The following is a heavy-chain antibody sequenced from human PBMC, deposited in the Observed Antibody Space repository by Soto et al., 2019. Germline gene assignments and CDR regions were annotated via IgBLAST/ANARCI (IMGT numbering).Heavy chain of an antibody. Sequence: SVKVSCKASGGTFSSYAISWVRQAPGQGLEWMGGIIPIFGTANYAQKFQGRVTITADESTSTAYMELSSLRSEDTAVYYCARPLGYCISTSCYRGYYYGMDVWGQGTTVTVSS. CDR2: IIPIFGTA. D-gene: IGHD2-2*01. CDR3: ARPLGYCISTSCYRGYYYGMDV. CDR1: GGTFSSYA. V-gene: IGHV1-69*13. J-gene: IGHJ6*02.